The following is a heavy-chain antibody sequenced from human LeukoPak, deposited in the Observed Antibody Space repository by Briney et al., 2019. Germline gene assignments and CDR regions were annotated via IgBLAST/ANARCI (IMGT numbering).Heavy chain of an antibody. CDR3: ATSHSYGPWYFDY. D-gene: IGHD5-18*01. V-gene: IGHV1-69*04. Sequence: SVKVSCKASGGTFSSYAISWVRQAPGQGLEWMGRIIPILGIANYAQKFQGRVTITADKSTSTAYMELSSLRSEDTAVYYCATSHSYGPWYFDYWGQGTLVTVSS. J-gene: IGHJ4*02. CDR1: GGTFSSYA. CDR2: IIPILGIA.